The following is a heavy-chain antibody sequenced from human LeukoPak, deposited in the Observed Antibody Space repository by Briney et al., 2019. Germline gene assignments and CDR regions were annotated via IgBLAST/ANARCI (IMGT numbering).Heavy chain of an antibody. CDR3: AKDLSSYYYDSSGYYRAFDI. Sequence: GGSLRLSCAASGFTFSSYGMHWVRQAPGKGLEWVAFIRYDGSNKYYADSVKGRFTISRDNSKNTLYLQMNSLRAEDTAVYYCAKDLSSYYYDSSGYYRAFDIWGQGTMVTVSS. CDR2: IRYDGSNK. V-gene: IGHV3-30*02. CDR1: GFTFSSYG. D-gene: IGHD3-22*01. J-gene: IGHJ3*02.